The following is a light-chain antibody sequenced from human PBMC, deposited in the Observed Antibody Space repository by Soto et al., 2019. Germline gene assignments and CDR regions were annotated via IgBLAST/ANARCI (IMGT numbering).Light chain of an antibody. Sequence: EIVMTQSPGTLCAFPVDGATVCCRASQSVSSNFAWYQQKPGQAPTLIIYRASNRATGIPDRFSGSGSGTDFTLTISRLEPEDFAVYYCQQYGSSGTFGQGTKVDIK. CDR1: QSVSSN. J-gene: IGKJ1*01. CDR2: RAS. V-gene: IGKV3-20*01. CDR3: QQYGSSGT.